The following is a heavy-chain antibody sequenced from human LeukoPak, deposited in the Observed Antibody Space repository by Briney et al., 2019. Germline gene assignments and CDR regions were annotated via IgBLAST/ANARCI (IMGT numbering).Heavy chain of an antibody. CDR3: ARSEGGYQNFDP. CDR1: GYIFTGYC. CDR2: INPSGGTT. J-gene: IGHJ5*02. Sequence: ASVKVSCRASGYIFTGYCMHWVRQAPGQGLEWMGIINPSGGTTSYAQKFQGRVTMTRDTSTSTVYMELSRLRSDDTAVYYCARSEGGYQNFDPWGQGTLVTVSS. V-gene: IGHV1-46*01. D-gene: IGHD1-26*01.